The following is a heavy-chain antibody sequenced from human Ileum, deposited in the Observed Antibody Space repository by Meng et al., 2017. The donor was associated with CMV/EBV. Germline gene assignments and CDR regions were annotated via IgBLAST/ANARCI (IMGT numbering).Heavy chain of an antibody. CDR2: IRYDGSNK. J-gene: IGHJ4*02. Sequence: GESLKISCAASGFIFSSYGMHWVRQAPGKGLEWVAFIRYDGSNKYYADSVKGRFTISRDNSKNTLYLQMNSLRAEDTAVCYCATSGVVVWGQGTLVTVSS. CDR3: ATSGVVV. V-gene: IGHV3-30*02. D-gene: IGHD3-22*01. CDR1: GFIFSSYG.